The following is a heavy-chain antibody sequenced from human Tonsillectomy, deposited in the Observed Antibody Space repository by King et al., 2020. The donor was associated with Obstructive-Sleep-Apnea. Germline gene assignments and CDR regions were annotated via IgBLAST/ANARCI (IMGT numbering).Heavy chain of an antibody. CDR1: GFTFDDYA. V-gene: IGHV3-9*01. CDR3: AKDGVPAANYYYYGMDV. Sequence: VQLVESGGGLVHPGRSLRLSCAAAGFTFDDYAMHWVRQAPGKGLEGVSGISWNSCSIGYADSVKGRFTISIDNAKNSLYLQMNSLRPEDTALYYCAKDGVPAANYYYYGMDVWGQGTTVTVSS. J-gene: IGHJ6*02. D-gene: IGHD2-2*01. CDR2: ISWNSCSI.